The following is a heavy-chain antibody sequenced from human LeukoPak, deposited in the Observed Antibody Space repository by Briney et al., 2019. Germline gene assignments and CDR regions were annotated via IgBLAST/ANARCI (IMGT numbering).Heavy chain of an antibody. D-gene: IGHD3-3*01. CDR3: ARGIEEWLYLYY. CDR1: GFTLAPYW. CDR2: MNRDGSEK. V-gene: IGHV3-7*04. J-gene: IGHJ4*02. Sequence: GESLRLSCAASGFTLAPYWMTWVRQAPGKGLEYVATMNRDGSEKYYVDSVKGRFTISRDNSKNSLYLQMDSLRAEDTAVYYCARGIEEWLYLYYWGQGALVTVAS.